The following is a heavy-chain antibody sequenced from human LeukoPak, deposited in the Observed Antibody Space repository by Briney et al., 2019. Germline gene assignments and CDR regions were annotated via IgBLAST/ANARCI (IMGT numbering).Heavy chain of an antibody. J-gene: IGHJ3*02. Sequence: PSASVKVSCKASGYTFTSYGISWVRQAPGQGLEWMGWISAYNGNTNYAQKLQGRVTMTTDTSTSTAYMELRSLRSDDTAVYYCARVQYQLLSSSDGAFDIWGQGTMVTVPS. CDR1: GYTFTSYG. V-gene: IGHV1-18*04. CDR3: ARVQYQLLSSSDGAFDI. D-gene: IGHD2-2*01. CDR2: ISAYNGNT.